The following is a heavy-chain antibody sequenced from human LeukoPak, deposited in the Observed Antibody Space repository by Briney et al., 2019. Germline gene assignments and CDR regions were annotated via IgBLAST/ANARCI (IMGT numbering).Heavy chain of an antibody. CDR1: GFTFSSYN. D-gene: IGHD6-25*01. CDR2: ISSCRSYI. CDR3: ARDEGLSAGGVY. Sequence: GGSLTLSCVLSGFTFSSYNMSWARHAPGEGREWVSSISSCRSYIYYADAVKGRFTISRDNADNSLYLQMNSLRVEETGLYYWARDEGLSAGGVYWGQGTRVTVSS. V-gene: IGHV3-21*01. J-gene: IGHJ4*02.